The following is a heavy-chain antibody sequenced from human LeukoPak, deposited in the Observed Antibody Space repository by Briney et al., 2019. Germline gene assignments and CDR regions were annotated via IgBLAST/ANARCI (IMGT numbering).Heavy chain of an antibody. J-gene: IGHJ1*01. CDR2: ISTTGNSR. D-gene: IGHD4-17*01. CDR3: AKSPDSGGYLQGFHH. V-gene: IGHV3-23*01. Sequence: GGSLRLSCAASGFTFSNYAMNWVRQAPGKGLEWVSTISTTGNSRYYAGSVEGRFTVSRDNSKNTLYLQMNSLRAEDTAVYYCAKSPDSGGYLQGFHHWGQGTLVTVSS. CDR1: GFTFSNYA.